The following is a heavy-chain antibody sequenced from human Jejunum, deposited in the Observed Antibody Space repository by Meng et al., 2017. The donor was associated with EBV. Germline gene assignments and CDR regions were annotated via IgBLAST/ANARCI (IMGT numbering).Heavy chain of an antibody. CDR3: AHKGDGFNYAFNY. V-gene: IGHV2-5*02. D-gene: IGHD5-24*01. J-gene: IGHJ4*02. CDR1: GFSVTSSGVG. CDR2: IYWDDDK. Sequence: QINVEESGPELVKPTESLNVACTLSGFSVTSSGVGVGWLRQAPGKALEGLALIYWDDDKRYSPSLKSRPTITKETSKNQVVLTLTSMDPADTAKYYCAHKGDGFNYAFNYWGQGTLVTVPQ.